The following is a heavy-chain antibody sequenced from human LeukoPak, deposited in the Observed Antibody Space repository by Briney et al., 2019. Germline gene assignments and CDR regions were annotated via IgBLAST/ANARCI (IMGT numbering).Heavy chain of an antibody. D-gene: IGHD6-19*01. CDR3: ARRSSGQAVYDY. J-gene: IGHJ4*02. CDR1: AFTFTSYE. CDR2: ISSSGNTI. Sequence: VQPGGSLILSCAASAFTFTSYELNWVRQAPGKGLEWVSYISSSGNTISYADSVKGRFTISRDNSKNTLYLQMNSLRDEDTAVYYRARRSSGQAVYDYWGRGTLVTVSS. V-gene: IGHV3-48*03.